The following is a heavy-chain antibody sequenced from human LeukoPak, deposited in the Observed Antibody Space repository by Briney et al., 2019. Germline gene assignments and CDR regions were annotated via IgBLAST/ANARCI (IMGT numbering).Heavy chain of an antibody. J-gene: IGHJ4*02. CDR3: AREPRSYYDSSGYYYYFDY. D-gene: IGHD3-22*01. CDR1: GYTFTGYY. Sequence: GASVNVSCKASGYTFTGYYMHWVRQAPGQGLEWMGWINPNSGGTNYAQKFQGRVTMTRDTSISTAYMELSRLRSDDTAVYYCAREPRSYYDSSGYYYYFDYWGQGTLVTVSS. V-gene: IGHV1-2*02. CDR2: INPNSGGT.